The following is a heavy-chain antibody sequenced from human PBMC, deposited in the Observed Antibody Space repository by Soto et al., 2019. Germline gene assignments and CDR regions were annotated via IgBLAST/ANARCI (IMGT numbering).Heavy chain of an antibody. V-gene: IGHV3-15*07. CDR2: IKSKTDGGTT. CDR3: TTDSYSSMIGVRFDY. CDR1: GFTFSNAW. D-gene: IGHD3-22*01. J-gene: IGHJ4*01. Sequence: GGSLRLFSAASGFTFSNAWIKWVRQDPGKGLEWVGRIKSKTDGGTTDFGASEKGRFAISRDDSKNMVYLQMNSLKTEDTGKYYCTTDSYSSMIGVRFDYWGYESQVTRLL.